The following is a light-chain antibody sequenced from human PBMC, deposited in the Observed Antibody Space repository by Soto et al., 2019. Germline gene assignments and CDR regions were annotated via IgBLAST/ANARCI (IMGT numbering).Light chain of an antibody. J-gene: IGKJ1*01. CDR2: GAS. Sequence: EIVLTQSPGTMSSSPGERATLACRASESVSNDHFAWYQRKPGQAPRLLIYGASYRATDIPYRVSGSESGTAFTFTIARMEAEDFAEYICQQYGSTPPTFGLGTKVEI. CDR1: ESVSNDH. CDR3: QQYGSTPPT. V-gene: IGKV3-20*01.